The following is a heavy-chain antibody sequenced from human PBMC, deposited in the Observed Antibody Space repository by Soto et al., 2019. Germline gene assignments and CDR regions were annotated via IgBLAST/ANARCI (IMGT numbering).Heavy chain of an antibody. V-gene: IGHV3-9*01. CDR3: AKVRDSSSWGGPLDY. Sequence: GGSLRLSCAASGFTFDDYAMHWVRQAPGNGLEWVSGISWNSGSIGYADSVKGRFTISRDNAKNSLYLQMNSLRAEDTALYYCAKVRDSSSWGGPLDYWGQGTLVTVSS. D-gene: IGHD6-13*01. J-gene: IGHJ4*02. CDR1: GFTFDDYA. CDR2: ISWNSGSI.